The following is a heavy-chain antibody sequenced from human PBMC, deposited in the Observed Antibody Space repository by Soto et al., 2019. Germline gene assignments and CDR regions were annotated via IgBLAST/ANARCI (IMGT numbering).Heavy chain of an antibody. V-gene: IGHV1-2*02. Sequence: QVHLEQSAAAVKKPGASVKVSCKTSGYIFSDYCIHWVRQAPGQGLEWLGWMNPDSGATSYAPKFQGRVTLTRDTSVTTAYMELSGLMFDDTATYYCARDRSPVMSGYYDAWGQGTLLAVSS. CDR1: GYIFSDYC. CDR3: ARDRSPVMSGYYDA. D-gene: IGHD3-3*01. CDR2: MNPDSGAT. J-gene: IGHJ5*02.